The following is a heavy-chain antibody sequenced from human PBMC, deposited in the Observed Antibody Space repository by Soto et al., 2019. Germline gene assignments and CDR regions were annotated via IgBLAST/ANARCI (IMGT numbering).Heavy chain of an antibody. Sequence: SETLSLTCTVSGGSISSRSYYWGWIRQPPGKGLEWIGSIYYSGSTYYNPSLKSRITISVDTSKNQFSLKLSSVTAADTAVYYCARAYYDFWSGSNYGMDVWGQGTTVT. J-gene: IGHJ6*02. V-gene: IGHV4-39*01. CDR3: ARAYYDFWSGSNYGMDV. CDR2: IYYSGST. CDR1: GGSISSRSYY. D-gene: IGHD3-3*01.